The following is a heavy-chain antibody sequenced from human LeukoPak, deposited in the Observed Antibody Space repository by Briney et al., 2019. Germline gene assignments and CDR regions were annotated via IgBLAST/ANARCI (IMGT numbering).Heavy chain of an antibody. CDR1: GYTFTSYG. D-gene: IGHD3-22*01. CDR3: AREMNYYDSSGYNYYYGMDV. CDR2: ISAYNGNT. J-gene: IGHJ6*02. V-gene: IGHV1-18*01. Sequence: ASVKVSCKASGYTFTSYGISWVRQAPGQGLEWMGWISAYNGNTNYAQKLQGRVTMTTDTSTSTAYMELRSLRSDDTAVYYCAREMNYYDSSGYNYYYGMDVWGQGTTVTVSS.